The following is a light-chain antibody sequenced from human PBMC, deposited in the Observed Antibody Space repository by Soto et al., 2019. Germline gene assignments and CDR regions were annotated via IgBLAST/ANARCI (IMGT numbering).Light chain of an antibody. CDR3: SSYTSSSTLV. V-gene: IGLV2-14*01. CDR1: SSDFGGYNF. J-gene: IGLJ1*01. Sequence: QSVLTQPASVSGSPGQSITISCTGTSSDFGGYNFVSWYQQHPGKAPKLMIYDVSNRPSGVSNRFSGSKSGNTASLTISGLQAEDEADYYCSSYTSSSTLVFGTGTKLTVL. CDR2: DVS.